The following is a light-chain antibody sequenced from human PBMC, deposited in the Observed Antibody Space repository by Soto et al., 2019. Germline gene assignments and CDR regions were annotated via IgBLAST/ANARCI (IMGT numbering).Light chain of an antibody. V-gene: IGKV3-20*01. CDR2: GAS. CDR1: QSVSSSF. CDR3: QQYGSSRT. Sequence: EIVLTQAPGTLSLSPGERATLSCRASQSVSSSFLAWYQQKPGQAPRLLIYGASSRPTGIPDRFSGSGSGTDFTLSISRLEPEDFEVYYCQQYGSSRTFGRGTKVDIK. J-gene: IGKJ1*01.